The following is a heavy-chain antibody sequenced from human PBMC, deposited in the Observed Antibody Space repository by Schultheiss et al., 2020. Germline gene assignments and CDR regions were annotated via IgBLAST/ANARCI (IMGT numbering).Heavy chain of an antibody. J-gene: IGHJ5*02. CDR1: GGSISSYY. CDR2: IYYSGST. V-gene: IGHV4-59*01. CDR3: ASAFQGGYSSSWYRLWRGNWFDP. D-gene: IGHD6-13*01. Sequence: SETLSLTCTVSGGSISSYYWSWIRQPPGKGLEWIGYIYYSGSTNYNPSLKSRVTISVDTSKNQFSLKLSSVTAAVTAVYYCASAFQGGYSSSWYRLWRGNWFDPWGQGTLVTVSS.